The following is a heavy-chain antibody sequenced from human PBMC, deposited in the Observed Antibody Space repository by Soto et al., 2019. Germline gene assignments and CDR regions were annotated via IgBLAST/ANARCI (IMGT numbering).Heavy chain of an antibody. CDR3: ERGDYYYGRDV. CDR2: IYHSGST. V-gene: IGHV4-4*02. D-gene: IGHD3-10*01. J-gene: IGHJ6*02. CDR1: GGSISSSNW. Sequence: SETLSLTCAVTGGSISSSNWWSRVRQPPGKGLEWSGEIYHSGSTNYNPCLKSRVTISVDKSKNQFSLKLSSVTAADTAVYSCERGDYYYGRDVWGQGTTVTVSS.